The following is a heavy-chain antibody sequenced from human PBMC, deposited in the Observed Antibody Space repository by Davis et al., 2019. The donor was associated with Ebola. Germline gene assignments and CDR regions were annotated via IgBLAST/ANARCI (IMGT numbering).Heavy chain of an antibody. CDR3: ARVEYSSSSFDY. CDR1: GGSFSGYY. CDR2: INHSGST. J-gene: IGHJ4*02. V-gene: IGHV4-34*01. D-gene: IGHD6-13*01. Sequence: MPSETLSPTCAVYGGSFSGYYWSWIRQPPGKGLEWIGEINHSGSTNYNPSLKSRVTISVDTSKNQFSLNLSSVTAADTAVYYCARVEYSSSSFDYWGQGTLVTVSS.